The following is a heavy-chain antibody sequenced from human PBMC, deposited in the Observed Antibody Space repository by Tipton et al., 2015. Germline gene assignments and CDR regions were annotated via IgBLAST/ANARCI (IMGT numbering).Heavy chain of an antibody. D-gene: IGHD2-15*01. CDR2: IHYSGST. Sequence: TLSLTCTVSGDSISSGGYYWSWIRQHPGKGLEWIGYIHYSGSTYYNPSLKSRVTISADTSKNQFSLKLSSVTAADTAVYYCARGGNNWFDPWGQGTLVTVSS. V-gene: IGHV4-31*03. CDR3: ARGGNNWFDP. J-gene: IGHJ5*02. CDR1: GDSISSGGYY.